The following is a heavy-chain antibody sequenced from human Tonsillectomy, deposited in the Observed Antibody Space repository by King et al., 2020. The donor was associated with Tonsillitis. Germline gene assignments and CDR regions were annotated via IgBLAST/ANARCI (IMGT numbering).Heavy chain of an antibody. J-gene: IGHJ6*03. Sequence: QLVQSGGIVVQPGGSLRLSCAASGFIFSSYTMNWVRQAPGKGLECVSYITRSSNTRYYAAFVKGRFTITRDDAKNSLYLQMNSLRAEDTAVYYCARSTTRPHYYYMDVWGKGTTVTVSS. CDR2: ITRSSNTR. D-gene: IGHD1-7*01. CDR1: GFIFSSYT. CDR3: ARSTTRPHYYYMDV. V-gene: IGHV3-48*01.